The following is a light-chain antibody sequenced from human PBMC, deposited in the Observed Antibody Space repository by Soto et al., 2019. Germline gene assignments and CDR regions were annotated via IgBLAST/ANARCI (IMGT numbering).Light chain of an antibody. J-gene: IGKJ1*01. Sequence: DIVLTQSPATLSLSPGERATLSCRASQSVSSYLAWYQQKPGQAPRLLIYDASNRATGIPARFSGSGSGTDFTLTISCLEPEDFAVSSWQQRSNLPRTFGQGTKVEIK. V-gene: IGKV3-11*01. CDR2: DAS. CDR3: QQRSNLPRT. CDR1: QSVSSY.